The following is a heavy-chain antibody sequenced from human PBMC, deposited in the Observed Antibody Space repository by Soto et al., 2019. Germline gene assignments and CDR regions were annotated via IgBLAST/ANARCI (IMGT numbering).Heavy chain of an antibody. CDR3: ARETVVVTARGPFDY. CDR1: GCTFTSYG. Sequence: GASVKVSCKASGCTFTSYGISWVRQAPGQGLEWMGWISAYNGNTNYAQKLQGRVTMTTDTSTSTAYMELRSLRSDDTAVYYCARETVVVTARGPFDYWGQGTLVTVSS. V-gene: IGHV1-18*04. D-gene: IGHD2-21*02. CDR2: ISAYNGNT. J-gene: IGHJ4*02.